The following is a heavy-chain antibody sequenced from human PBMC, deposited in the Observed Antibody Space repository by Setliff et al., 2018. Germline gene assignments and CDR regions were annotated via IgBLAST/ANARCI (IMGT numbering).Heavy chain of an antibody. CDR1: GGSISSYY. D-gene: IGHD6-13*01. J-gene: IGHJ3*01. CDR3: ARDLLRSSSWRPDVFDV. Sequence: SETLSLTCTVSGGSISSYYWGWIRQPPGKGLEWIGSIYYSGSTYYNPSLKSRVTIFVDTSKNQFSLKLSSVTAADMAVYYCARDLLRSSSWRPDVFDVWGQGTMVTVSS. CDR2: IYYSGST. V-gene: IGHV4-39*02.